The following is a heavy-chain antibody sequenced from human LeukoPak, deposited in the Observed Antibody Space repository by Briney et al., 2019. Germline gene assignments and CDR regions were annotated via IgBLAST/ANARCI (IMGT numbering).Heavy chain of an antibody. CDR1: GYSFTSYG. D-gene: IGHD1-26*01. V-gene: IGHV1-18*01. CDR3: ARDGGRTIGFRPYYFDY. Sequence: VASVKVSCKASGYSFTSYGISWVRQAPGQGLEWMGWISAYNGNTNYAQKLQGRVTMTTDTSTSKAYMELRSLRSDDTAVYYCARDGGRTIGFRPYYFDYWGQGTLVTVSS. J-gene: IGHJ4*02. CDR2: ISAYNGNT.